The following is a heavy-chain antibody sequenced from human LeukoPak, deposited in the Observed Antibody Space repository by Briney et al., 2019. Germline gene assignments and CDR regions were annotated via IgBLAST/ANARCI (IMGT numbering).Heavy chain of an antibody. CDR2: ITSDGTNE. CDR1: GFTFRAYI. Sequence: PGGSLGLSCAASGFTFRAYIMHWVRQAPGKGLEWVAVITSDGTNEYYADAVKGRFTISRDNSKTTLYLHMNSLRVEDTAVYYCARSNGWYLDYWGQGTLVTVSS. CDR3: ARSNGWYLDY. D-gene: IGHD6-19*01. J-gene: IGHJ4*02. V-gene: IGHV3-30-3*01.